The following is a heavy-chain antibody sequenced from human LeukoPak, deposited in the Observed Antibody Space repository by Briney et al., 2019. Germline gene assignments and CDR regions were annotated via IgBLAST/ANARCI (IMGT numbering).Heavy chain of an antibody. V-gene: IGHV4-34*01. CDR2: INQSGTT. D-gene: IGHD2-2*02. Sequence: PSETLSLTCAVSGGSFDGFYWSWIRQSPGKGLEWIGEINQSGTTNYNPSLKSRVTISVDTSRKHFALRLTSVTASDTAVYYCARGPLYTSGPNSGLDPWGQGTLVTVTS. CDR3: ARGPLYTSGPNSGLDP. J-gene: IGHJ5*02. CDR1: GGSFDGFY.